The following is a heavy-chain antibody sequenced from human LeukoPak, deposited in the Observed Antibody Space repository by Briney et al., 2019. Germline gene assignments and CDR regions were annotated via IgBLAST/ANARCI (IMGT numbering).Heavy chain of an antibody. CDR2: ISGSGAYT. Sequence: PGGSLRLSCAASGFTFSSYAMSWVRQAPGKGLEWVSTISGSGAYTYYADSVKGRFTISRDNSKNTLYLQMNSLRAEDTAVYYCAKYFASGSYYKLPHYGQGTLVTVSS. D-gene: IGHD3-10*01. CDR3: AKYFASGSYYKLPH. CDR1: GFTFSSYA. V-gene: IGHV3-23*01. J-gene: IGHJ1*01.